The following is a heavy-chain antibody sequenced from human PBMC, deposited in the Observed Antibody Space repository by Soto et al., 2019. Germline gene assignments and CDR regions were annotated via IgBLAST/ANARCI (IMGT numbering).Heavy chain of an antibody. J-gene: IGHJ4*02. Sequence: PSETLSLTCTVSGGSISSYYWSWIRQPAGKGLEWIGRIYTSGSTNYNPSLKSRVTVSLDTSKNEFSLRVSSVTAADTAVYYCARDSGDYQGFDYWGQGTLVTVSS. V-gene: IGHV4-4*07. CDR2: IYTSGST. CDR1: GGSISSYY. D-gene: IGHD4-17*01. CDR3: ARDSGDYQGFDY.